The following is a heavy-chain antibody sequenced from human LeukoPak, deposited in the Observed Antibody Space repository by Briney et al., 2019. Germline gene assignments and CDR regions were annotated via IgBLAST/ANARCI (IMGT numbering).Heavy chain of an antibody. J-gene: IGHJ4*02. CDR3: ARAVSGSLYGDFDF. CDR2: IDSHNGNT. Sequence: ASVKVSRKASGYSFVFFGVSWVRQAPGQGLEWMGWIDSHNGNTNYAEKFQDRVTMTTDTSTTTSYMELRSLRSDDTAVYYCARAVSGSLYGDFDFWGQGTLVTVSA. D-gene: IGHD1-26*01. V-gene: IGHV1-18*01. CDR1: GYSFVFFG.